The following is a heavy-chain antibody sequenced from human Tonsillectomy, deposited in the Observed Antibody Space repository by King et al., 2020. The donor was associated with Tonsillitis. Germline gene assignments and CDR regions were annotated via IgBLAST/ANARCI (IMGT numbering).Heavy chain of an antibody. J-gene: IGHJ4*02. Sequence: VQLVESGGGVVQPGRSLRLSCAASGFTFSTYPMHWVRQAPGKGLEGGAVISYDGSNKYYADSVKGRFTISRDNSKSTVYLQMHSLGPEDTAVYYCARDLYNSYYDSSGFFDFWGQGTLVTVSS. CDR1: GFTFSTYP. V-gene: IGHV3-30*04. D-gene: IGHD3-22*01. CDR3: ARDLYNSYYDSSGFFDF. CDR2: ISYDGSNK.